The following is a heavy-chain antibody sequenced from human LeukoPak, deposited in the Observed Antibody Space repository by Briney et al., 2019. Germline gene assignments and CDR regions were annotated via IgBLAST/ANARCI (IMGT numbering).Heavy chain of an antibody. D-gene: IGHD6-19*01. Sequence: SETLSLTCTVSGGSISSSSYYWSWIRQPPGKGLEWIGYTYYSGSTNYNPSLKSRVTISVDTSKNQFSLKLSSVTAADTAVYYCARHGDAVAGIFDYWGQGTLVTVSS. V-gene: IGHV4-61*05. CDR3: ARHGDAVAGIFDY. J-gene: IGHJ4*02. CDR2: TYYSGST. CDR1: GGSISSSSYY.